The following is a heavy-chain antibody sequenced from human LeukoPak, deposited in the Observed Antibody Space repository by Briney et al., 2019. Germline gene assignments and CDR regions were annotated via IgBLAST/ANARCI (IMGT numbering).Heavy chain of an antibody. CDR1: GFTFSSYW. CDR3: ARANFWSGYYNRHDAFDI. V-gene: IGHV3-7*01. D-gene: IGHD3-3*01. CDR2: IKQDGSEK. J-gene: IGHJ3*02. Sequence: GGSLRLSCAASGFTFSSYWMSWVRQAPGKGLEWVANIKQDGSEKYYVDSVKGRFTISRDNAKNSLYLQMNSLRAEDTAVYYCARANFWSGYYNRHDAFDIRGQGTMVTVSS.